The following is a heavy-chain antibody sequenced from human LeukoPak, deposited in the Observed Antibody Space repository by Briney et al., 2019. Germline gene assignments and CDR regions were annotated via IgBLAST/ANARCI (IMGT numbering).Heavy chain of an antibody. CDR2: IIPIFGTA. V-gene: IGHV1-69*01. CDR1: GGTFSSYA. CDR3: AGIGGATTEVDY. Sequence: SVKVSCKASGGTFSSYAISWVRQAPGQGLEWMGGIIPIFGTANYAQKFQGRVTITADESTSTAYMELSSLRSEDTAVYYCAGIGGATTEVDYWGQGTLVTVSS. J-gene: IGHJ4*02. D-gene: IGHD1-26*01.